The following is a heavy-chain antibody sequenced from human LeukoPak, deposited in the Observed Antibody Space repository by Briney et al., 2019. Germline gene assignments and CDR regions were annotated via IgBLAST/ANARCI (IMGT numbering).Heavy chain of an antibody. CDR3: ARAAPNRDGGDEFDY. CDR1: GGTFSSYA. D-gene: IGHD2-21*02. V-gene: IGHV1-69*13. Sequence: ASVKVSCKASGGTFSSYAISWVRQAPGQGLEWMGGIIPIFGTANYAQKFQGRVTITADESTSTAYMELSSLRSEDTAVYYCARAAPNRDGGDEFDYWGQGTLVTVSS. J-gene: IGHJ4*02. CDR2: IIPIFGTA.